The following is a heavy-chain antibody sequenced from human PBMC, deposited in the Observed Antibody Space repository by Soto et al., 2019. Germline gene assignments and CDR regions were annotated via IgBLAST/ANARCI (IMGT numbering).Heavy chain of an antibody. CDR1: GFTFSSYW. CDR3: ARGRTAAGALASGGYYCYYMDV. V-gene: IGHV3-7*01. D-gene: IGHD3-16*01. CDR2: IKQDGSEK. Sequence: EVQLVESGGGLVQPGGSLRLSCAVSGFTFSSYWMSWVRQAPGKGLEWVANIKQDGSEKHYVDSVKGRFTISRDNAKNSLYLQMNVLRAEDTAVYYCARGRTAAGALASGGYYCYYMDVWGKGITVTVSS. J-gene: IGHJ6*03.